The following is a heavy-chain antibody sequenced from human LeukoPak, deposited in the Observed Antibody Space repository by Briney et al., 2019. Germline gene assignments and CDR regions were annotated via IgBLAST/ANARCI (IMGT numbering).Heavy chain of an antibody. V-gene: IGHV4-34*01. J-gene: IGHJ6*03. Sequence: PSETLSLTCAVYGGSFSGYYWSWIRQPPGKGLEWIGEINHSGSTNYNPSLKSRVTISVDTSKNQFSLKLSSVTAADTAVYYCARETTLNYYYYYMDVWGKGTTVTVSS. D-gene: IGHD1/OR15-1a*01. CDR3: ARETTLNYYYYYMDV. CDR1: GGSFSGYY. CDR2: INHSGST.